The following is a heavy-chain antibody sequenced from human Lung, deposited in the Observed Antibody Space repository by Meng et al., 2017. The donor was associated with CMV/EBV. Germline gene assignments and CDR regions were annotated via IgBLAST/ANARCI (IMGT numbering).Heavy chain of an antibody. CDR3: ARDPRVKSYVVVPAASDY. CDR2: IKQDGSEK. V-gene: IGHV3-7*01. Sequence: ESXKISXVASGFTFNTYWMSWVRQAPGKGLEWVANIKQDGSEKYYVGSVKGRFTISRDNAKNSLYLQMNSLRAEDTAVYYCARDPRVKSYVVVPAASDYWGQGXMATASS. CDR1: GFTFNTYW. D-gene: IGHD2-2*01. J-gene: IGHJ4*02.